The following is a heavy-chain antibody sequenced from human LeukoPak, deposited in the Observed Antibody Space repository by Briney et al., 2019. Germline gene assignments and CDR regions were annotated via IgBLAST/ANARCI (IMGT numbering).Heavy chain of an antibody. D-gene: IGHD3-22*01. CDR1: GFTFRSYW. V-gene: IGHV3-7*01. Sequence: GGSLRLSCAASGFTFRSYWMSWVRQAPGNGLEWVANIKQDGSEKYYVDSVKGRFTISRDNAKNSLYLQTNSLRAEDTAVYYCARGGSSDYYTPFDYWGQGTLVTVSS. CDR3: ARGGSSDYYTPFDY. CDR2: IKQDGSEK. J-gene: IGHJ4*02.